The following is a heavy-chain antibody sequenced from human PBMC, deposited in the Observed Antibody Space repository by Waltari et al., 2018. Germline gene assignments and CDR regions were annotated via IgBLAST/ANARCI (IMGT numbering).Heavy chain of an antibody. CDR3: ARVVTGTPYYYYYYMDV. CDR2: IYHSGST. V-gene: IGHV4-38-2*01. CDR1: GYSISSGSY. D-gene: IGHD1-20*01. J-gene: IGHJ6*03. Sequence: QVQLQDSGPGLVKPSETLSLTCAVSGYSISSGSYWGWIRQPPGKGLEWIGSIYHSGSTYYNPSLKSRVTISVDTSKNQFSLKLSSVTAADTAVYYCARVVTGTPYYYYYYMDVWGKGTTVTVSS.